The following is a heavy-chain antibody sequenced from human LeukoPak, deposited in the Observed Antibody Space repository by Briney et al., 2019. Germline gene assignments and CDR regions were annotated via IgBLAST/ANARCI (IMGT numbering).Heavy chain of an antibody. CDR2: INPNSGGT. CDR1: GYTFTGYY. J-gene: IGHJ6*03. D-gene: IGHD3-10*01. V-gene: IGHV1-2*02. CDR3: ARDFRYYYGSGSHPYRDYYYYYMDV. Sequence: ASVKVSCKASGYTFTGYYMHWVRQAPGQGLEWMGWINPNSGGTNYAQKFQGRVTMTRDTSISTAYMELSRLRSDDTAVYYCARDFRYYYGSGSHPYRDYYYYYMDVWGKGTTVTISS.